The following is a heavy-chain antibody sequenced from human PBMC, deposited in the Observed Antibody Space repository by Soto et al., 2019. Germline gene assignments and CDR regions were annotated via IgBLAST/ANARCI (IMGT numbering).Heavy chain of an antibody. V-gene: IGHV3-23*01. D-gene: IGHD6-13*01. CDR1: GFTFSSYA. J-gene: IGHJ6*02. CDR2: ISGSGGST. CDR3: AKGVAAAGSVSYYYYGMDV. Sequence: GGSLRLSCAASGFTFSSYAMSWVRQAPGKGLEWVSAISGSGGSTYYADSVKGRFTISRDNSKNTLYLQMNSLRAEDTAVYYCAKGVAAAGSVSYYYYGMDVWGQGTTVTVSS.